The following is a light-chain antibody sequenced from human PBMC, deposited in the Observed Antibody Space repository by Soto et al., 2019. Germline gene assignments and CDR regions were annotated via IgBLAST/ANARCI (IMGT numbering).Light chain of an antibody. J-gene: IGLJ1*01. CDR2: ANT. V-gene: IGLV1-40*01. CDR1: SSNIGAGYD. CDR3: QSYDSSLRGSV. Sequence: QSVLTQPPSVSAAPGQRLTISCTGSSSNIGAGYDVHWYQQLPGTAPKLLIYANTARPSGVPARFSGSKSGTSASLAINGLQTEDEADYYCQSYDSSLRGSVFGTGTKLTVL.